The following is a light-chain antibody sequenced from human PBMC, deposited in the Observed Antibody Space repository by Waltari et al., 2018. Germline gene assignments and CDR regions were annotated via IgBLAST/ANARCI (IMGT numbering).Light chain of an antibody. J-gene: IGKJ2*01. CDR2: WAS. CDR1: QSVLSTSNNKNY. Sequence: DIVLTQAPDSLAVSLGERATINCKSSQSVLSTSNNKNYLGWYQKKPGQPPKLLITWASTREAGVPDRCSGSGSGTDFTLTISILQAEDVAVYFCQQCYTFPYTFGQGTKLEIK. CDR3: QQCYTFPYT. V-gene: IGKV4-1*01.